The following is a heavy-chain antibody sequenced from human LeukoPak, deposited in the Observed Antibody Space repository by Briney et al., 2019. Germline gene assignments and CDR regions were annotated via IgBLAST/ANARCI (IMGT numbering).Heavy chain of an antibody. CDR1: GYSFASYW. CDR3: ARVLGVAVAFDY. D-gene: IGHD6-19*01. V-gene: IGHV5-51*01. CDR2: IYPGDSDT. J-gene: IGHJ4*02. Sequence: GEFLKNSCNGSGYSFASYWIGWVRQMPGKGLEWMGIIYPGDSDTRYSPSSQGQVTISADKSISTAYLQWSSLKASDTAIYYCARVLGVAVAFDYWGQGSLVTVSS.